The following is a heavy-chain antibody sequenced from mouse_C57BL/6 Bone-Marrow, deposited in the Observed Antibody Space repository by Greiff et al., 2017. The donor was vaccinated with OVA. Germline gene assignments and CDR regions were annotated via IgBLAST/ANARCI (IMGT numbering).Heavy chain of an antibody. Sequence: QVQLQQSGAELARPGASVKLSCKASGYTFTSYGISWVKQRTGQGLEWIGEIYPRSGNTYYNEKFKGKATLTADKSSSTAYMELRSLTSEDSAVYFCATWDCYAMDYWGQGTSVTVPS. CDR3: ATWDCYAMDY. D-gene: IGHD4-1*01. J-gene: IGHJ4*01. CDR2: IYPRSGNT. V-gene: IGHV1-81*01. CDR1: GYTFTSYG.